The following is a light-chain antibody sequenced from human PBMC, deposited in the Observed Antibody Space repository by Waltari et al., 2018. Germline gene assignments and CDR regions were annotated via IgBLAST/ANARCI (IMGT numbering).Light chain of an antibody. J-gene: IGKJ2*01. CDR1: QSIHSN. CDR3: QQFNNWPYT. Sequence: EIVMTQSPATLSVSPGERASLSCRTTQSIHSNLAWYQQKPGQAPRLLIHGASTRATDIPARFSGSRSGTEFTLTISDVQSEDFAVYFCQQFNNWPYTFGQGTKLEIK. V-gene: IGKV3-15*01. CDR2: GAS.